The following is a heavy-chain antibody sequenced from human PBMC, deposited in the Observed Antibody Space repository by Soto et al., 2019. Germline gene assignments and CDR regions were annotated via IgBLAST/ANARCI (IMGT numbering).Heavy chain of an antibody. J-gene: IGHJ6*02. CDR3: ARERYQVISDGMDV. CDR1: GYTFTGYY. Sequence: WASVKVSCKASGYTFTGYYVHWVREAPGQGLEWMGWINPETGGTSYAQKFQGRVTLSRDTSINTAYLEVSRLRFDDAAVYFCARERYQVISDGMDVWGQGTTVTVSS. V-gene: IGHV1-2*02. D-gene: IGHD2-2*01. CDR2: INPETGGT.